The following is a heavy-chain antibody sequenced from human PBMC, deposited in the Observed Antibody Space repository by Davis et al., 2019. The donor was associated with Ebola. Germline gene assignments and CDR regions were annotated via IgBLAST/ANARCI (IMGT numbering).Heavy chain of an antibody. J-gene: IGHJ5*02. CDR1: GGSFSGYY. CDR3: ASWNRSGWYLGWFDP. V-gene: IGHV4-34*12. D-gene: IGHD6-19*01. Sequence: MPSETLSLTCAVYGGSFSGYYWTWIRQPPGKGLEWIGEIIHFGTTNYNPSLKSRVTISVDTSKNQFSLKLSSVTAADTAVYYCASWNRSGWYLGWFDPWGQGTLVTVSS. CDR2: IIHFGTT.